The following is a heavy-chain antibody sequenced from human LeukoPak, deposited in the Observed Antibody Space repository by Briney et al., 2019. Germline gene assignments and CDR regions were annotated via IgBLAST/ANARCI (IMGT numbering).Heavy chain of an antibody. D-gene: IGHD3-16*01. V-gene: IGHV1-2*02. J-gene: IGHJ4*02. CDR3: ARGSETFEENDFDY. CDR2: INPNSGGT. CDR1: GYTFTGYY. Sequence: ASVKVSCTASGYTFTGYYMHWVRQAPGQGLEWMGWINPNSGGTNYAQKFRGRVTMTRDTSISTTYMELSRLRSDDTAVYYCARGSETFEENDFDYWGQGTLVTVSS.